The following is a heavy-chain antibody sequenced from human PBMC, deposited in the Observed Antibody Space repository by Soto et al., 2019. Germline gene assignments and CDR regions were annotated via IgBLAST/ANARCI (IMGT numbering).Heavy chain of an antibody. J-gene: IGHJ4*02. V-gene: IGHV4-30-2*01. Sequence: SETLSLTCAVSGGSISSGGYSWSWIRQPPGKGLEWIGYIYHSGSTYYNPSLKSRVTISVDRSKNQFSLKLSSVTAADTAVYYCARAQLWLRVRPFYFDYWGQGTLVTVSS. D-gene: IGHD5-18*01. CDR3: ARAQLWLRVRPFYFDY. CDR1: GGSISSGGYS. CDR2: IYHSGST.